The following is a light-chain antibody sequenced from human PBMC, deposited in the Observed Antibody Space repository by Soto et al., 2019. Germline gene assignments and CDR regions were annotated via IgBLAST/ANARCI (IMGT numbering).Light chain of an antibody. CDR2: GAS. Sequence: EIVMTQSPVTLSVSPGERAALSCRASQSVNYNLAWYQQKPGQAPSLLIYGASTRATGIPARFSGSGSGTAFTLTISSLQSEDFAVYYCQQYFHWRTFGQGTKVEIK. CDR3: QQYFHWRT. J-gene: IGKJ1*01. CDR1: QSVNYN. V-gene: IGKV3-15*01.